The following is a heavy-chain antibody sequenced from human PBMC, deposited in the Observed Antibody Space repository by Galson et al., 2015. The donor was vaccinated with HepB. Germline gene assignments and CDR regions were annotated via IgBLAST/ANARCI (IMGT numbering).Heavy chain of an antibody. V-gene: IGHV1-8*02. CDR1: GYTFSSYD. CDR2: MNRNSGNT. Sequence: SLKLSCKASGYTFSSYDINWVRQAPGQGLEWMGGMNRNSGNTGYAQKVKGRVTMTRNNSINTEYMKLSSLRSEDTAVYYCARVHQLLSSDYWGQGTLVTVSS. CDR3: ARVHQLLSSDY. D-gene: IGHD2-2*01. J-gene: IGHJ4*02.